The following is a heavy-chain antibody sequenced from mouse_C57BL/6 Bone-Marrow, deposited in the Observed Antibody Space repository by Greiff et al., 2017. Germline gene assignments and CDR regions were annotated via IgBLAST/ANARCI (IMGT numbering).Heavy chain of an antibody. Sequence: VQLQQPGAELVKPGASVKLSCKASGYTFTSYWMHWVKQRPGQGLEWIGMIHPNSGSTNYNEKFKSKATLTVDKSSSTAYMQLSSLTSEDSAVYYCARFGRYDYDGTLFAYWGQGTLVTVSA. CDR1: GYTFTSYW. D-gene: IGHD2-4*01. V-gene: IGHV1-64*01. CDR2: IHPNSGST. J-gene: IGHJ3*01. CDR3: ARFGRYDYDGTLFAY.